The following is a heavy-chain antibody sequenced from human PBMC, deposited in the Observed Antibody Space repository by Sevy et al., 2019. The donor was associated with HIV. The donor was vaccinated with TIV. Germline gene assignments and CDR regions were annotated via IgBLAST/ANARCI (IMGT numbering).Heavy chain of an antibody. CDR3: ASDVVGATSWSYADY. CDR2: ISYDGSNK. D-gene: IGHD1-26*01. V-gene: IGHV3-30-3*01. Sequence: GGSLRLSCAASGFTFSSYAMHWVRQAPGKRLEWVAVISYDGSNKYYADSVKGRFTISRDNSKNTLYLQMNSLRAEDTAVYYCASDVVGATSWSYADYWGQGTLVTVSS. CDR1: GFTFSSYA. J-gene: IGHJ4*02.